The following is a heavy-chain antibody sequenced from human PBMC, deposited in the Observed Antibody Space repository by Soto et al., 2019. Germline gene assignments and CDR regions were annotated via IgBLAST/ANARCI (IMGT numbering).Heavy chain of an antibody. D-gene: IGHD4-17*01. CDR1: GFTFSSYW. Sequence: GGSLRLSCAASGFTFSSYWMNWVRQAPGKGLEWVANIKLDGSEKYYVDSVKGRFTVSRDNPENSLYLQMNSLRAEDTALYYCTRHTGRSPEKDAFDIWGQGTMVTVSS. CDR2: IKLDGSEK. V-gene: IGHV3-7*03. J-gene: IGHJ3*02. CDR3: TRHTGRSPEKDAFDI.